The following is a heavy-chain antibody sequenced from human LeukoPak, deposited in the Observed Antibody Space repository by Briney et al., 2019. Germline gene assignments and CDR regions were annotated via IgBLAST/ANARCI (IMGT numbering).Heavy chain of an antibody. Sequence: GRSLRLSCAASGFTFSSYAMHWVRQAPGKGLEWVAVISYDGSNKYYADSVKGRFTISRDNSKNTLYLQMNSLRVDDTATFYCAKDTGGWLGESYFDYWGQGTLVTVSS. CDR3: AKDTGGWLGESYFDY. CDR1: GFTFSSYA. J-gene: IGHJ4*02. V-gene: IGHV3-30-3*01. CDR2: ISYDGSNK. D-gene: IGHD3-10*01.